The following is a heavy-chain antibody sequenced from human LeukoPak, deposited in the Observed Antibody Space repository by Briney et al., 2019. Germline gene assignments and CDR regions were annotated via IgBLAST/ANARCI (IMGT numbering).Heavy chain of an antibody. J-gene: IGHJ5*02. CDR2: INHSGST. V-gene: IGHV4-34*01. CDR1: GGSFSVYY. CDR3: ASHKTEGEMATPWDAWFDP. Sequence: SETLSLTCAVYGGSFSVYYWSWIRQPPGKGLEWIGEINHSGSTNYNPSLKSRVTISVDTSKNQFSLKLSSVTAADTAVYYCASHKTEGEMATPWDAWFDPWGQGTLVTVSS. D-gene: IGHD5-24*01.